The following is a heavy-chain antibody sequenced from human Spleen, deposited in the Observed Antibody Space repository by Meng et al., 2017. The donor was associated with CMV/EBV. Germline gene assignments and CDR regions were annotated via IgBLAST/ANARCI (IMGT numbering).Heavy chain of an antibody. CDR2: ISPSGSYM. Sequence: GESLKISCAASGFTFSSYNMNWVRQAPGRGLEWVSGISPSGSYMYYADSMKGRFIISRDNAKNSLYLQMSSLRADDTALYYCARGFGEPPYNWFAPWGQGTLVTVSS. D-gene: IGHD3-16*01. CDR1: GFTFSSYN. CDR3: ARGFGEPPYNWFAP. V-gene: IGHV3-21*06. J-gene: IGHJ5*02.